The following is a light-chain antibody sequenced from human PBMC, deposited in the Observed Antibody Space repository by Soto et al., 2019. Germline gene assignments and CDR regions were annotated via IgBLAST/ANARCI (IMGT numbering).Light chain of an antibody. Sequence: QSVLTQSPSASGTPGQRVTFSCSGSSSNIGSNYVYWYQQLPGTAPKLLIDRNNQRPSGVPDRFSGSKSGTSASLAISGLRSEDEADYFCAAWDATLSGRWVFGGGTKVTVL. CDR1: SSNIGSNY. J-gene: IGLJ3*02. V-gene: IGLV1-47*01. CDR2: RNN. CDR3: AAWDATLSGRWV.